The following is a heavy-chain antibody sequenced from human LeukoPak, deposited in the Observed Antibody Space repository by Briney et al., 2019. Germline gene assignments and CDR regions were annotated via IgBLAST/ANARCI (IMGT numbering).Heavy chain of an antibody. D-gene: IGHD1-26*01. CDR3: ARVVVGARGYYFDY. V-gene: IGHV4-34*01. CDR1: GGSFSGYY. Sequence: SETLSLTCAVYGGSFSGYYWSWIRQPPRKGLEWIGEINHSGSTNYNPSLKSRVTISVDTSKNQFSLKLSSVTAADTAVYYCARVVVGARGYYFDYWGQGTLVTVSS. J-gene: IGHJ4*02. CDR2: INHSGST.